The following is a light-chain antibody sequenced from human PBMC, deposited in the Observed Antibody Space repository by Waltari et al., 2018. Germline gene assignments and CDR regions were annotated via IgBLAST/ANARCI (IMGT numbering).Light chain of an antibody. Sequence: QSALPQPRSVSGSPGQSVTISCTGTRSDVGGYNYVSWYQQPPGKAPKLMIYDVSKRPSGVPDRFSGSKSGNTASLTISGLQAEDEADYYCCSYAGSYSHVVFGGGTKLTVL. CDR2: DVS. CDR1: RSDVGGYNY. CDR3: CSYAGSYSHVV. J-gene: IGLJ2*01. V-gene: IGLV2-11*01.